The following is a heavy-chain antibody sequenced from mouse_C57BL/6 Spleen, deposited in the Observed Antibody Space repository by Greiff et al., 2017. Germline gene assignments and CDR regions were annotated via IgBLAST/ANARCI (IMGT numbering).Heavy chain of an antibody. CDR3: ARHEVNGSSYKAWFAY. J-gene: IGHJ3*01. CDR1: GYTFTEYT. V-gene: IGHV1-62-2*01. Sequence: VQLQQSGAELVKPGASVKLSCKASGYTFTEYTIHWVKQRSGQGLEWIGWFYPGSGSIKYNEKFKDKATFTADKSSSTVYMELSRLTSEDSAVFFCARHEVNGSSYKAWFAYWGQGTLVTVSA. D-gene: IGHD1-1*01. CDR2: FYPGSGSI.